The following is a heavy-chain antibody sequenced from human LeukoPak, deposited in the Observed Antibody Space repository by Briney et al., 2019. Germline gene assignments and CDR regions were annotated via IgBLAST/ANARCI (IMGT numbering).Heavy chain of an antibody. CDR2: IYPGDYET. CDR1: GYSFSNRW. Sequence: GESLKISCEGSGYSFSNRWIGWVRQMPGKGLAWMGIIYPGDYETRYSPSFQGLVTISVDKSISTAYLQWSSLKASDTAMYYCAIPPGYCGNDCSFDHWGQGTLVTVSS. V-gene: IGHV5-51*01. J-gene: IGHJ4*02. D-gene: IGHD2-21*02. CDR3: AIPPGYCGNDCSFDH.